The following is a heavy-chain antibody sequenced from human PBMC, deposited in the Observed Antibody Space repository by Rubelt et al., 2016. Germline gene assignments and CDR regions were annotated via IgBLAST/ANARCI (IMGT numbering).Heavy chain of an antibody. CDR3: AKEITTVGRPAFDS. Sequence: EVQLVESGGGLVQPGGSLRLSCAASGLTFSTYAMIWVRQAPGTGLEWVAGIRENGASTYYADSVRGRVTISRDNARNTVSLQMNSLRVEDTAVYYCAKEITTVGRPAFDSWGQGTLVTVSS. CDR1: GLTFSTYA. J-gene: IGHJ4*02. V-gene: IGHV3-23*04. CDR2: IRENGAST. D-gene: IGHD1-1*01.